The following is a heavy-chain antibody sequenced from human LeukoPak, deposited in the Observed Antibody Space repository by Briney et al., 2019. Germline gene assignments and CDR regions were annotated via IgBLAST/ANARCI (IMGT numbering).Heavy chain of an antibody. CDR1: GLTFSTAW. V-gene: IGHV3-15*01. CDR2: IKSKTAGGTA. J-gene: IGHJ4*02. D-gene: IGHD2-15*01. Sequence: GGSLRLSCADSGLTFSTAWLSWVRQAPGKGREWVGRIKSKTAGGTADYAAPVKGRFTISRDDSKNTLFLQMNSLKTEDTAVYYCTTALGYCSGDSCSTLVHYWGQGTLLTVSS. CDR3: TTALGYCSGDSCSTLVHY.